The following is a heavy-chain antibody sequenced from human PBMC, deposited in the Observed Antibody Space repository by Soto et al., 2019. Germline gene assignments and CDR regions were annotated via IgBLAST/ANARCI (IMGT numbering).Heavy chain of an antibody. J-gene: IGHJ6*02. Sequence: GGSLRLSCAASGFTFSSYAMHWVRQAPGKGLEWVAVISYDGSNKYYADSVKGRFTISRDNSKNTLYLQMNSLRAEDTAVYYCAREDVLRYFDWLSRDYYYYGMDVWGQGTTVTVSS. CDR2: ISYDGSNK. CDR3: AREDVLRYFDWLSRDYYYYGMDV. V-gene: IGHV3-30-3*01. CDR1: GFTFSSYA. D-gene: IGHD3-9*01.